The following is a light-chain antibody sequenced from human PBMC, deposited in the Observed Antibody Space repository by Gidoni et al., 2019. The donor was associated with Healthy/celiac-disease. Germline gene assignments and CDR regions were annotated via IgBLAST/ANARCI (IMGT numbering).Light chain of an antibody. J-gene: IGKJ2*01. CDR3: QQSYSTPA. V-gene: IGKV1-39*01. Sequence: DIQMTQSPSSLSASVGDRVTITCRASQSISSYLTWYQQKPGKAPKLLIYAASSLQSGVPSRFSGSGSGTDFTLTISSLQPEDFATYYCQQSYSTPAFGQVTKLEIK. CDR2: AAS. CDR1: QSISSY.